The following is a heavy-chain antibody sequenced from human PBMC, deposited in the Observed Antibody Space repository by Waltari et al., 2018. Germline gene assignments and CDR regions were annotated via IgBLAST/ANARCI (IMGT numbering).Heavy chain of an antibody. CDR2: ISSSGDIT. V-gene: IGHV3-48*01. J-gene: IGHJ5*02. CDR3: AREGSGFDP. Sequence: EVQLVESGGGLVQPGGCLSLSCAASGFSFSTYNFNWVRQAPGRGLQWVSFISSSGDITYYTDSVKGRFTISRDIAKNSLYLQMNSLRVEDTAVYYCAREGSGFDPWGQGTLVTVSS. CDR1: GFSFSTYN.